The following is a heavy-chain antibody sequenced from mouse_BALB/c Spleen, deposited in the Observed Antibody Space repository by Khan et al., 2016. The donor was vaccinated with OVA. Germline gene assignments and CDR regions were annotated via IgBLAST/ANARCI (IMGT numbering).Heavy chain of an antibody. V-gene: IGHV3-2*02. CDR1: GYSITSDYA. CDR2: ITHSGST. J-gene: IGHJ2*01. Sequence: VQLKESGPGLVKPSQSLSLTCTVTGYSITSDYAWNWNRQFPGNQLGWIGYITHSGSTSYNPTLKSRTTITGDTSKNPFFLQLNSVTTEDTATYYCSRSIMTNWGQGTTLTVSS. CDR3: SRSIMTN.